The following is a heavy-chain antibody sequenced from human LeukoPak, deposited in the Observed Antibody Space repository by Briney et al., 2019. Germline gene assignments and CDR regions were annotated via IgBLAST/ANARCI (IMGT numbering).Heavy chain of an antibody. CDR2: IRGSGTTI. J-gene: IGHJ4*02. V-gene: IGHV3-48*01. CDR3: ARDSRSHCGTDACYGPYFDY. CDR1: GFTFSTSS. Sequence: GGSVRLSCAASGFTFSTSSMNWVRQAPGKGLEWISYIRGSGTTIYYADSVKGRFTISRDNARNSLYLQMDSLRAEDTAVYFCARDSRSHCGTDACYGPYFDYWGQGTLVTVSS. D-gene: IGHD2-2*01.